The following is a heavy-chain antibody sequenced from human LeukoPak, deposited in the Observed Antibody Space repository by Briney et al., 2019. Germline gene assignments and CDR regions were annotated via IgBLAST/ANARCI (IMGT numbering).Heavy chain of an antibody. V-gene: IGHV3-64D*06. CDR2: ISSSGGGT. CDR3: VKGGIVVLISAFDI. CDR1: GFTFSSYA. J-gene: IGHJ3*02. Sequence: QPGGSLRLSCSASGFTFSSYAMLWVRQAPGKGLEYVSTISSSGGGTYYADSVKGRFTISRDNSKNTLYLQMSSLRAEDTAVYYCVKGGIVVLISAFDIWGQGTMVTVSS. D-gene: IGHD3-22*01.